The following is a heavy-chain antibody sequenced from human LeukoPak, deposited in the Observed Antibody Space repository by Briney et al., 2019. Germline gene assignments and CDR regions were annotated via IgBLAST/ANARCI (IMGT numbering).Heavy chain of an antibody. V-gene: IGHV3-74*01. Sequence: GGSLRLSCAASGFTFSSYWMHWVRQAPGKGLVWVSRINSDGSSTSYADSVKGRFTISRDNAKNTLYLQMNILRAEDTAVYYCARDVDYSNLFDYWGQGTLVTVSS. CDR2: INSDGSST. J-gene: IGHJ4*02. CDR1: GFTFSSYW. CDR3: ARDVDYSNLFDY. D-gene: IGHD4-4*01.